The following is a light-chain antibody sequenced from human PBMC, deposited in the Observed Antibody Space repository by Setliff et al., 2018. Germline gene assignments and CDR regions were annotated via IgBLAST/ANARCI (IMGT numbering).Light chain of an antibody. CDR2: DVN. V-gene: IGLV2-14*03. CDR1: STDVGDYNF. Sequence: QSALTQPASVSGSPGQSITIACTGLSTDVGDYNFVSWYQQHPGKAPKLIISDVNNRPSGVSHRSSGSKSGNAASLTISDLQVEDEADYYCTSFTATSTPVVFGGGTQLTVL. CDR3: TSFTATSTPVV. J-gene: IGLJ3*02.